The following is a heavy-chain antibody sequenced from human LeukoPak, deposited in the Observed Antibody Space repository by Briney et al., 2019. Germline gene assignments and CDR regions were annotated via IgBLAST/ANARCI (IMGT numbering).Heavy chain of an antibody. CDR2: ISPHNGNT. J-gene: IGHJ4*02. D-gene: IGHD2-15*01. Sequence: APVKVSCKASGSTYRHYGITRVRQAPEQGLEWMGWISPHNGNTKHAQNLQGRVTMTTDTSTSTAYMELRRLTSDDTAVYYCARESYCSGGNCYSGAGDYWGQGTLVSVSS. V-gene: IGHV1-18*01. CDR1: GSTYRHYG. CDR3: ARESYCSGGNCYSGAGDY.